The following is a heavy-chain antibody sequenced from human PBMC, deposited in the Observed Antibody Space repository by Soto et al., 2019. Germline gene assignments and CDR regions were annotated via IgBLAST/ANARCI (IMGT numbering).Heavy chain of an antibody. D-gene: IGHD3-3*01. CDR1: GFTFSNAW. Sequence: GGSLRLSCAASGFTFSNAWMTWVRQAPGKELEWVGRIKRKTDGGTTDYAAPVKGRFTISRDDSKNTLYLQMNSLKTEDTAVYYCSTDLVVSIFGVVIRNDAFDIWGQGTMVTV. CDR2: IKRKTDGGTT. J-gene: IGHJ3*02. CDR3: STDLVVSIFGVVIRNDAFDI. V-gene: IGHV3-15*01.